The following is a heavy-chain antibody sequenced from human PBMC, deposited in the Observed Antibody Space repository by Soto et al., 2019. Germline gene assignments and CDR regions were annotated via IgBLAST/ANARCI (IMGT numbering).Heavy chain of an antibody. CDR1: GFTFSSYA. CDR3: ARGRSRYSGYDLFDY. D-gene: IGHD5-12*01. Sequence: EVQLLESGGGLVQPGGSLRLSCAASGFTFSSYAMSWVRQAPGKGLEWVSAISGSGGSTYYADSVKGRFTISRDNSKNPLYLQMNSLRAEDTAGYYCARGRSRYSGYDLFDYWGQGTLVTVSS. CDR2: ISGSGGST. V-gene: IGHV3-23*01. J-gene: IGHJ4*02.